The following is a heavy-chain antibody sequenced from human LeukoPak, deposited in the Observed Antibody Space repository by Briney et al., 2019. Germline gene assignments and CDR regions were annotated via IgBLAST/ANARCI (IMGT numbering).Heavy chain of an antibody. Sequence: GEXXKISXXGSGYSFTTYWFGWVRQLPDKGLEWMGIIYPGDSETRYSPSFQGQVTISVDKSISTAYLQWSSLKASDTAMYYCARLAFGGTLVFDYWGQGTPVTVSS. V-gene: IGHV5-51*01. CDR2: IYPGDSET. CDR1: GYSFTTYW. J-gene: IGHJ4*02. CDR3: ARLAFGGTLVFDY. D-gene: IGHD3-16*01.